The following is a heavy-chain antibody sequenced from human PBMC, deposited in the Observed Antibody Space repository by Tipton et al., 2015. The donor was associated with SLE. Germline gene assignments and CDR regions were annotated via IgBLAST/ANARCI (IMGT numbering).Heavy chain of an antibody. CDR1: GGSISSYY. CDR3: ARAELYGDFDY. CDR2: IYYSGST. J-gene: IGHJ4*02. D-gene: IGHD4-17*01. V-gene: IGHV4-59*08. Sequence: TLSLTCTVSGGSISSYYWSWIRQPPGKGLEWIGYIYYSGSTNYNPSLKSRVTISVDTSKNQFSLKLSSVTAADTAVYYCARAELYGDFDYWGQGTLVTVSS.